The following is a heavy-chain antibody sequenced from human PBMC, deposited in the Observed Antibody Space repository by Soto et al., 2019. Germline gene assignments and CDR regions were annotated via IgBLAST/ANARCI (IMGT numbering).Heavy chain of an antibody. CDR1: GYTLTELS. Sequence: ASVKVSCKVSGYTLTELSMHWVRQAPGKGLEWMGWINAENGKTKYSQKFQGRVTITRDTSASTAYMELSSLRSEDTAVYYCARGHDFWSGLYYMDVWGKGTTVTV. CDR2: INAENGKT. J-gene: IGHJ6*03. V-gene: IGHV1-3*01. CDR3: ARGHDFWSGLYYMDV. D-gene: IGHD3-3*01.